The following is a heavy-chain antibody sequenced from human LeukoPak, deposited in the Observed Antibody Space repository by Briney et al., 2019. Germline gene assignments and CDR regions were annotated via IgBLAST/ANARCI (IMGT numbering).Heavy chain of an antibody. CDR2: INPSGGST. Sequence: ASVKASCKASGYTFTSYYMHWVRQAPGQGLEWMGIINPSGGSTSYAQKFQGRVTMTRDMSTSTVYMELSSLRSEDTAVYYCAGYRSWAYYFDYWGQGTLVTVSS. V-gene: IGHV1-46*01. J-gene: IGHJ4*02. CDR1: GYTFTSYY. D-gene: IGHD6-13*01. CDR3: AGYRSWAYYFDY.